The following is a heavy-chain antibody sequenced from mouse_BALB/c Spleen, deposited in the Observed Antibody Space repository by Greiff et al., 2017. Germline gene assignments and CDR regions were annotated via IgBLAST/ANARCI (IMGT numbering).Heavy chain of an antibody. CDR3: ARHSGKGGFDY. D-gene: IGHD1-1*01. CDR2: ISNGGGST. Sequence: DVMLVESGGGLVQPGGSLKLSCAASGFTFSSYTMSWVRQTPEKRLEWVAYISNGGGSTYYPDTVKGRFTISRDNAKNNLYLQMSSLKSEDTAMYYCARHSGKGGFDYWGQGTTLTVSS. J-gene: IGHJ2*01. V-gene: IGHV5-12-2*01. CDR1: GFTFSSYT.